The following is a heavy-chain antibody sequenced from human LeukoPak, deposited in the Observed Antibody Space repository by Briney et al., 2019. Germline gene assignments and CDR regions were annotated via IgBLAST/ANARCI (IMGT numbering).Heavy chain of an antibody. Sequence: PGGSLRLSCAASGFTFSSYWMSWVRQAPGKGLEWVAVIWFDGSDTRYADSVKGRFTISRDDSENTVHLQMNSLRVEDTAVYYCGRGNFPHCSGDCFDSWGQGTLVTVSS. CDR3: GRGNFPHCSGDCFDS. D-gene: IGHD2-21*02. V-gene: IGHV3-33*08. CDR2: IWFDGSDT. J-gene: IGHJ4*02. CDR1: GFTFSSYW.